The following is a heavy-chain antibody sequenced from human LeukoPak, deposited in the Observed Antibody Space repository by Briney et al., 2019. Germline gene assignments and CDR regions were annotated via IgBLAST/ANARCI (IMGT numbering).Heavy chain of an antibody. V-gene: IGHV5-10-1*01. J-gene: IGHJ4*02. CDR3: ARLRRGGSWSVDY. CDR2: IDPSDSYT. D-gene: IGHD2-15*01. Sequence: GESLKISCKGSGYIFTSCWITWVRQMPGKGLEWMGRIDPSDSYTNYSPSFQGHVTISTDKSISTAYLQWSSLKASDTAMYYCARLRRGGSWSVDYWGPGSLVTVSS. CDR1: GYIFTSCW.